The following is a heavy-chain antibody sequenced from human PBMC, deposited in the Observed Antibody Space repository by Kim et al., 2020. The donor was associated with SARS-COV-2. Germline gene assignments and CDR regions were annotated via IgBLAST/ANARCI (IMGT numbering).Heavy chain of an antibody. Sequence: ADSVKGRFTISRDNSKNTLYLQMNSLRAEDTAVYYCASPGYSYGKDLNDYWGQGTLVTVSS. CDR3: ASPGYSYGKDLNDY. D-gene: IGHD5-18*01. J-gene: IGHJ4*02. V-gene: IGHV3-30*01.